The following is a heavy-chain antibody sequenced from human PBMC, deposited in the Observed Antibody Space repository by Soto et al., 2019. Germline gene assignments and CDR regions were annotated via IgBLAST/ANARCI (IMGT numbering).Heavy chain of an antibody. CDR3: ARSTYYDILTGSYYYYAMDV. Sequence: VGSLRLSCAASGFTVGSNYMSWVRQAPGKGLEWVSVIYSEGTPYYADSVKGRFTISRENSNNTLYLHMNNPRAEDTAVYYCARSTYYDILTGSYYYYAMDVWGQGTTVTVSS. CDR1: GFTVGSNY. V-gene: IGHV3-53*01. D-gene: IGHD3-9*01. J-gene: IGHJ6*02. CDR2: IYSEGTP.